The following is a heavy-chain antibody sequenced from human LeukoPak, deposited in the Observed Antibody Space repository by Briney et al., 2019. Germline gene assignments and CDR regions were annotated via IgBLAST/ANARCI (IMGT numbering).Heavy chain of an antibody. CDR2: ISWNGGKI. Sequence: PGGSLRLSCAASGFTFDDYAMHWVRQAPGKGLEWVSGISWNGGKIGYADSVRGRFTISRDNAKNSLYLQMNSLTAEDSALYYCVKASSSWFSPIEYWGQGNLVTVSS. CDR3: VKASSSWFSPIEY. CDR1: GFTFDDYA. V-gene: IGHV3-9*01. J-gene: IGHJ4*02. D-gene: IGHD6-13*01.